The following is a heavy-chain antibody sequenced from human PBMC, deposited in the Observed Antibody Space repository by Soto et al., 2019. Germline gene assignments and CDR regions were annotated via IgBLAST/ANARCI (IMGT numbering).Heavy chain of an antibody. V-gene: IGHV3-48*03. CDR2: ISSSGRTV. J-gene: IGHJ3*02. CDR3: AREVVDDAFDI. Sequence: GSLRLSCAASGFTFSLYEMNWVRQAPGKGPEWVSYISSSGRTVYNADSVQGRFTISRDNAKNSLYLQMNSLRGEDTAVYYCAREVVDDAFDIWGQGTMVTVSS. CDR1: GFTFSLYE. D-gene: IGHD3-22*01.